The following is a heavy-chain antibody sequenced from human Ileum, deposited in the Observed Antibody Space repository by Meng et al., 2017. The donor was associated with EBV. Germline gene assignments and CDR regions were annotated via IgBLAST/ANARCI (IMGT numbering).Heavy chain of an antibody. CDR3: LRGSGGSV. D-gene: IGHD3-10*01. CDR2: IPHRGSS. J-gene: IGHJ1*01. CDR1: GDSITNHNW. V-gene: IGHV4-4*02. Sequence: QVRLRESGPALVKPSETLSLTCAVSGDSITNHNWWAWVRQPPGKGLEWIGEIPHRGSSAYNPSLKSRVSMSIDKSKNQFSLKLTSVTAADMAVYHCLRGSGGSVWGQGTLVTVSS.